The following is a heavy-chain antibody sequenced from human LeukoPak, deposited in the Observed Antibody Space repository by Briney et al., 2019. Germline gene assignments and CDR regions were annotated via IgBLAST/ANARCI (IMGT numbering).Heavy chain of an antibody. D-gene: IGHD3-3*02. CDR2: IIPKYSAS. CDR1: GGSFSDYP. J-gene: IGHJ3*01. V-gene: IGHV1-69*01. CDR3: VRPDRIFGVPAAFDA. Sequence: SVKVSCKASGGSFSDYPINWVRQAPGQGLEWLGGIIPKYSASNYAQAFQGRVTTTADESTNTVYMEMSGLRPDDTAVYYCVRPDRIFGVPAAFDAWGQGTLVAVSS.